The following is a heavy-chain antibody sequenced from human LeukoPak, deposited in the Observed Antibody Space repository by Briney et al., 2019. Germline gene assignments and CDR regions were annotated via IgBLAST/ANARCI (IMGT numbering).Heavy chain of an antibody. Sequence: ASVKVSCKASGYTFTGYYMHWVRQAPGQGLKWMGRINPNSGGTNYAQKFQGRVTMTRDTSISTAYMELSSLRSEDTAVYYCAREDGSGSSPPSIDVWGQGTTVTVSS. CDR2: INPNSGGT. CDR3: AREDGSGSSPPSIDV. CDR1: GYTFTGYY. J-gene: IGHJ6*02. D-gene: IGHD3-10*01. V-gene: IGHV1-2*06.